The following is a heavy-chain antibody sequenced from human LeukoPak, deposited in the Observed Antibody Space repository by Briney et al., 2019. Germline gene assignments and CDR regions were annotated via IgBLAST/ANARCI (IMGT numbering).Heavy chain of an antibody. CDR1: GFTVSSNY. CDR3: AKGETYYDSSGYYVYYYYYMDV. Sequence: GGSLRLSCAASGFTVSSNYMSWVRQAPGKGLEWVSAFSGSGGSTYYADSVKGRFTISRDNSKNTLYLQMNSLRAEDTAVYYCAKGETYYDSSGYYVYYYYYMDVWGKGTTVTVSS. V-gene: IGHV3-23*01. CDR2: FSGSGGST. D-gene: IGHD3-22*01. J-gene: IGHJ6*03.